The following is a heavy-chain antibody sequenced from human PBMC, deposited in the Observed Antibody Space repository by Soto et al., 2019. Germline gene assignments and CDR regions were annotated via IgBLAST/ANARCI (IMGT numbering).Heavy chain of an antibody. D-gene: IGHD2-2*01. CDR2: TYYRSKWYN. V-gene: IGHV6-1*01. J-gene: IGHJ6*03. Sequence: SQTLSLTCAISGDSVSSNSAAWNWIRQSPSRGLEWLGRTYYRSKWYNDYAVPVKSRITINPDTSKNQFSLQLNSVTPEDTVVYYCARGGGCSITSCYAGDYYYYYMDVWGKGTTVTVSS. CDR3: ARGGGCSITSCYAGDYYYYYMDV. CDR1: GDSVSSNSAA.